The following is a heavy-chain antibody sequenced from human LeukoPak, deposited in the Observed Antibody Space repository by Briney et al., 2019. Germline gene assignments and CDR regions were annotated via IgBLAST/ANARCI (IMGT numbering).Heavy chain of an antibody. V-gene: IGHV1-18*01. D-gene: IGHD3-22*01. CDR1: GYTLTSYG. Sequence: ASVTVSCKASGYTLTSYGISWVGQAPGQGLEWMGWISGYNGYTHYANNHQGRVTMTTDTSTSTAYMELRSLRSDDTAVYYCARDEARYSSGYYPNWFDPWGQGTLVTVSS. CDR3: ARDEARYSSGYYPNWFDP. CDR2: ISGYNGYT. J-gene: IGHJ5*02.